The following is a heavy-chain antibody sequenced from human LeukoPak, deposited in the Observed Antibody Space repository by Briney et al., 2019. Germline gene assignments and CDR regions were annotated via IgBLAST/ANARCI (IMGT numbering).Heavy chain of an antibody. CDR2: INPRGRSA. CDR1: GYTLTDYY. Sequence: ASVKVSCKAPGYTLTDYYIHWVRQDPGQGLEWMGVINPRGRSATYAQEFQGRVTMTRDTSTSTVYMELSSLRSEDTAVYYCARGVVLMVYAIDYWGQGTLVTVS. D-gene: IGHD2-8*01. J-gene: IGHJ4*02. V-gene: IGHV1-46*01. CDR3: ARGVVLMVYAIDY.